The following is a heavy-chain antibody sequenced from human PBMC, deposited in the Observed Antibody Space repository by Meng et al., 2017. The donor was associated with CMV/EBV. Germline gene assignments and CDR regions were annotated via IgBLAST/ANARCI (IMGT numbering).Heavy chain of an antibody. CDR3: AKDQSGGSSYGFLYGMDV. CDR2: ISYDGSNK. D-gene: IGHD6-13*01. J-gene: IGHJ6*02. Sequence: GESLKISCAASGFTFSSYAMHWVRQAPGKGLEWVAVISYDGSNKYYADSVKGRFTISRDNSKNTLYLQMNSLRAEDTAVYYCAKDQSGGSSYGFLYGMDVWGQGTTVTVSS. CDR1: GFTFSSYA. V-gene: IGHV3-30-3*01.